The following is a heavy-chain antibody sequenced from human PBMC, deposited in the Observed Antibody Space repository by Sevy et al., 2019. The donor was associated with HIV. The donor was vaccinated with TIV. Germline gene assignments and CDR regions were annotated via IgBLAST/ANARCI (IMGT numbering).Heavy chain of an antibody. CDR3: AKELAGPGRRYFDY. CDR2: IRYDGSDK. CDR1: GFTFRNFG. Sequence: GGSLRLSCAASGFTFRNFGMHWVRQVPGKGLEWVTFIRYDGSDKYYAASVKGRFTISRDDSKNTLYLQMDSLRAEDTAIYYCAKELAGPGRRYFDYWGQGTLVTVSS. V-gene: IGHV3-30*02. J-gene: IGHJ4*02. D-gene: IGHD6-13*01.